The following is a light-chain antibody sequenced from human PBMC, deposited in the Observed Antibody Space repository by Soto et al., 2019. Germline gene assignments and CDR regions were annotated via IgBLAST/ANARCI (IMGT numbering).Light chain of an antibody. Sequence: EIVLTQSPATLSLSPGERATLSCRASQYVSSFLAWYQQKAGQAPRLLIYDASHRATGIPARFSGSGSGTDFTLTISNLEPEDFAVYYCQHRRNWPTFGQGTRLGIK. CDR2: DAS. J-gene: IGKJ5*01. V-gene: IGKV3-11*01. CDR1: QYVSSF. CDR3: QHRRNWPT.